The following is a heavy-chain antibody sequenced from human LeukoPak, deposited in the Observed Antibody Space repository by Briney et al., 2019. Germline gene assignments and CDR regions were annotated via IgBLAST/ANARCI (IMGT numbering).Heavy chain of an antibody. CDR3: AKGSTVYYADH. Sequence: GGSLRLSCAASGFTFSSYSMNWVRQAPGKGLEWVSSISSSSSYIYYADSVKGRFTISRDNSKNTVDLRMNSLRAEDTAVYYCAKGSTVYYADHWGQGTLVTVSS. J-gene: IGHJ4*02. CDR1: GFTFSSYS. V-gene: IGHV3-21*04. CDR2: ISSSSSYI. D-gene: IGHD3-3*01.